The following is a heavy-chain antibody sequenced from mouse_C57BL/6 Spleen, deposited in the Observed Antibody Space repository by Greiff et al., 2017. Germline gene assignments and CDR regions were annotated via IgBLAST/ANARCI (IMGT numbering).Heavy chain of an antibody. Sequence: EVQLVESGGGLVKPGGSLKLSCAASGFTFSSYAMSWVRQTPEKRLEWVATISDGGSYTYYPDNVKGRFTISRDNAKNNLYLQMSHLKSEDTAMYYCARVGLRSLYFDYWGQGTTLTVSS. D-gene: IGHD2-2*01. J-gene: IGHJ2*01. CDR3: ARVGLRSLYFDY. CDR2: ISDGGSYT. CDR1: GFTFSSYA. V-gene: IGHV5-4*01.